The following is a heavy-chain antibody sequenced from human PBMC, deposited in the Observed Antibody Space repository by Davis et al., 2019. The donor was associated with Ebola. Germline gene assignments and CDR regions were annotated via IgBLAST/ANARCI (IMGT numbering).Heavy chain of an antibody. D-gene: IGHD3-10*01. CDR2: ISGSGGST. J-gene: IGHJ6*02. Sequence: PGGSLRLSCAASGFTFSSYAMSWVRQAPGKGLEWVSAISGSGGSTYYADSVKGRFTISRDNSKNTLYLQMNSLRAEDTAVYYCAKDPWFGEYYYGMDVWGQGTTVTVSS. CDR3: AKDPWFGEYYYGMDV. CDR1: GFTFSSYA. V-gene: IGHV3-23*01.